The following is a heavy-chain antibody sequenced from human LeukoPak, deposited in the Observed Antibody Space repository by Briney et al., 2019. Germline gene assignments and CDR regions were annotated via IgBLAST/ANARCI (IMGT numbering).Heavy chain of an antibody. Sequence: ASVKVSCKASGYTFTGYYMHWVRQAPGQGLGWMGWINPNSGGTNYAQKFQGRVTMTRDTSISTAYMELSRLRSDDTAVYYCARECNSSGYYYGWFDPWGQGTLVTVSS. CDR3: ARECNSSGYYYGWFDP. CDR2: INPNSGGT. J-gene: IGHJ5*02. V-gene: IGHV1-2*02. CDR1: GYTFTGYY. D-gene: IGHD3-22*01.